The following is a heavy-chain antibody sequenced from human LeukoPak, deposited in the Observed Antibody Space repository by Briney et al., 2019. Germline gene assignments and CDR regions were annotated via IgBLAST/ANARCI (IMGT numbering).Heavy chain of an antibody. J-gene: IGHJ5*02. CDR3: AKNGQSGFSFDP. V-gene: IGHV4-34*01. CDR2: SDHTGGT. D-gene: IGHD5-12*01. CDR1: GGSFSGYY. Sequence: SETLSLTCAVYGGSFSGYYWSWIRQTPGKGLEWIGESDHTGGTKYNPSLKSRVTISADSSKNQFSLKLSSVTAADTAVYYCAKNGQSGFSFDPWGQGTLVTVSS.